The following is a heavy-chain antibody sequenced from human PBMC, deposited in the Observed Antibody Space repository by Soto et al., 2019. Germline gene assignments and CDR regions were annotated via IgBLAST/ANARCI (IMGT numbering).Heavy chain of an antibody. CDR2: ISAYNGNT. D-gene: IGHD3-9*01. CDR1: GYTFTSYG. Sequence: QVQLVQSGAEVKKPGASVKVSCKASGYTFTSYGISWVRQAPGQGLEWMGWISAYNGNTNYAQKLQGRVTMTTDTSTSTAYMELRSLRSDAKAVYYCARDNGFLEYYDIFTMSRSAFDIWGQGTMVTVSS. CDR3: ARDNGFLEYYDIFTMSRSAFDI. V-gene: IGHV1-18*01. J-gene: IGHJ3*02.